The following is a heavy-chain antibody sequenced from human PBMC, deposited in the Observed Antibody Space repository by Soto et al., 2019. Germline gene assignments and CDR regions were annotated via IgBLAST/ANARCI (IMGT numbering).Heavy chain of an antibody. Sequence: SETLSLTCAVSGGSISSGGYSWSWIRQPPGKGLEWIGYIYHSGSTYYNPSLKSRVTISVDRSKNQFSLKLSSVAAADTAVYYCARALRFLEWSWGYWFDPWGQGTLVTVSS. J-gene: IGHJ5*02. D-gene: IGHD3-3*01. CDR1: GGSISSGGYS. V-gene: IGHV4-30-2*01. CDR2: IYHSGST. CDR3: ARALRFLEWSWGYWFDP.